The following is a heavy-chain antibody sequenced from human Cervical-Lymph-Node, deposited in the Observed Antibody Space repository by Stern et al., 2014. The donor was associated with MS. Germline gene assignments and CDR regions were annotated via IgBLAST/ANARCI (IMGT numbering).Heavy chain of an antibody. CDR3: ARPAAARYFDY. CDR2: ISYDGSSQ. Sequence: VQLVESGGGVVQPGRSLRLSCATSGFTFGRHSMHLVRQAPGKGLEWVAIISYDGSSQHYADSVKGRFTISRSNSNNTLYLQMNSLRVEDTAMYYCARPAAARYFDYWGQGSQVTVSS. J-gene: IGHJ4*02. V-gene: IGHV3-30-3*01. CDR1: GFTFGRHS. D-gene: IGHD6-25*01.